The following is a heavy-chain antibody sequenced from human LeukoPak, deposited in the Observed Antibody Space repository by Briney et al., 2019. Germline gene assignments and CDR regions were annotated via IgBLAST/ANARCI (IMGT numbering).Heavy chain of an antibody. J-gene: IGHJ4*02. CDR1: GFTFSSYS. Sequence: GRSLRLSCAASGFTFSSYSLHWVRQAPGKGLEWVAVISYDGSNKYYADSVKGRFTISRDNSKNTLYPQMNSLRAEDTALYYCARDMSWLNHFDYWGQGTLVTVSS. CDR2: ISYDGSNK. V-gene: IGHV3-30-3*01. CDR3: ARDMSWLNHFDY. D-gene: IGHD5-18*01.